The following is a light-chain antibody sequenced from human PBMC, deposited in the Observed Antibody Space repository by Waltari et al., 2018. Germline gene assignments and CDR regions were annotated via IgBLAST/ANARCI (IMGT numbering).Light chain of an antibody. CDR2: DVN. J-gene: IGLJ3*02. CDR3: SSQTLDGVVL. V-gene: IGLV2-14*03. CDR1: GSAIDGSDF. Sequence: QSALTQPASVSGSPGQSITISRIGVGSAIDGSDFVSWYQHHPGKAPQVIIYDVNNRPSGISDRFSASKSANTASLTISGLQSEDEGDYYCSSQTLDGVVLFGGGTRVTV.